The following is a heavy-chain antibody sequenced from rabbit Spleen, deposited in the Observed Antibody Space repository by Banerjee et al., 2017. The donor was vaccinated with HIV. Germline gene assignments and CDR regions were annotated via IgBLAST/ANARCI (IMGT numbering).Heavy chain of an antibody. D-gene: IGHD6-1*01. CDR1: GFSFSNGYW. CDR2: IYTGDGNT. CDR3: ARNTGGGGYGYAL. V-gene: IGHV1S45*01. J-gene: IGHJ4*01. Sequence: QEQLEESGGDLVKPEGSLTLTCTASGFSFSNGYWMCWVRQAPGKGLEWIGCIYTGDGNTYYASWAKGRFTISKTSSSTVDLKMTSLTAADTATYFCARNTGGGGYGYALWGPGTLVTVS.